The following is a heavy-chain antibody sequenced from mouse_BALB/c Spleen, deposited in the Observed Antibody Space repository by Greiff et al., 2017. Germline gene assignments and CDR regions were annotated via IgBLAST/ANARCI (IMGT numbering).Heavy chain of an antibody. CDR3: ARWYYYGSSYDAMDY. V-gene: IGHV1-7*01. CDR1: GYTFTSYW. D-gene: IGHD1-1*01. CDR2: INPSTGYT. J-gene: IGHJ4*01. Sequence: VQLQQSGAELAKPGASVKMSCKASGYTFTSYWMHWVKQRPGQGLEWIGYINPSTGYTEYNQKFKDKATLTADKSSSTAYMQLSSLTSEDSAVYYCARWYYYGSSYDAMDYWGQGTSVTVSS.